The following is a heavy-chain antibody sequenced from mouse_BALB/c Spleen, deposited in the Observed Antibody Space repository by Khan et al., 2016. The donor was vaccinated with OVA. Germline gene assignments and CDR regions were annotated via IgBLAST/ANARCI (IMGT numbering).Heavy chain of an antibody. Sequence: EVELVESGGDLVKPGGSLKLSCAASGFTFSTYGMSWVRQTPDKRLVWVATVSTGGGYTYYPDSVKGRFTISRDNAKNTLYLQMSSLKSEDTAMFYCARIAYYCDSEGFAYWGQGTLVTVSA. V-gene: IGHV5-6*01. CDR2: VSTGGGYT. J-gene: IGHJ3*01. CDR3: ARIAYYCDSEGFAY. CDR1: GFTFSTYG. D-gene: IGHD1-1*01.